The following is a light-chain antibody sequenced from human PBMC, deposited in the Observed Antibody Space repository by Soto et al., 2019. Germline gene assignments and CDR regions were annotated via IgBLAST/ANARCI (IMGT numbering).Light chain of an antibody. CDR2: DAS. CDR3: QQYNSWPPIT. Sequence: VMTHYPSTLSFAPAETCPLYWSASQSVGSDLAWYQQKPGQAPRLLIYDASTRATGISDRFSGGGSGTEFTLTISSLQPEDFVVYYCQQYNSWPPITFGQGTRLEIK. V-gene: IGKV3-15*01. J-gene: IGKJ5*01. CDR1: QSVGSD.